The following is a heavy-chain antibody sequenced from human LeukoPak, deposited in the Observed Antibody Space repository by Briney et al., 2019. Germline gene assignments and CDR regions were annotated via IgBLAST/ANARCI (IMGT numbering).Heavy chain of an antibody. CDR2: IYPGDSDT. J-gene: IGHJ4*02. Sequence: GESLKISCKGSGYSFTSYWIGWVRQMPGKGLERMGIIYPGDSDTRYSPSFQGQVTISADKSISTAYLQWSSLRASDTAMYYCASLGVGATSSYDYWGQGTLVTVSS. CDR3: ASLGVGATSSYDY. CDR1: GYSFTSYW. D-gene: IGHD1-26*01. V-gene: IGHV5-51*01.